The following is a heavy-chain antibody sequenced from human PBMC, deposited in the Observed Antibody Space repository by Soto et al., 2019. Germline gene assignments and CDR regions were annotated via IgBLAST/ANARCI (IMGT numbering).Heavy chain of an antibody. V-gene: IGHV4-34*01. CDR3: GRVLTMVNYYYYGMDV. J-gene: IGHJ6*02. Sequence: PSETLSLTCAVYGGSFSGYYWSWIRQPPGKGLEWIGEITHSGSTNYNPSLKSRLTISVDTSKNQFSLKLSSVTAADTAVYYCGRVLTMVNYYYYGMDVWGQGTTVTVSS. CDR2: ITHSGST. D-gene: IGHD4-17*01. CDR1: GGSFSGYY.